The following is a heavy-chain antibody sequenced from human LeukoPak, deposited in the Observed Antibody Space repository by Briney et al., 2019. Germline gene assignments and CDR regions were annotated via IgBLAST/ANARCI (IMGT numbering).Heavy chain of an antibody. V-gene: IGHV3-30*03. CDR3: ARVDYYGSGSYYNFLDYYYGMDV. CDR2: ISYDGSNK. Sequence: GRSLRLSCAASGFTFSSYGMHWVRQAPGKGLEWVAVISYDGSNKYYADSVKGRFTISRDNSKNTLYLQMSSLRAEDTAVYYCARVDYYGSGSYYNFLDYYYGMDVWGQGTTVTVSS. J-gene: IGHJ6*02. D-gene: IGHD3-10*01. CDR1: GFTFSSYG.